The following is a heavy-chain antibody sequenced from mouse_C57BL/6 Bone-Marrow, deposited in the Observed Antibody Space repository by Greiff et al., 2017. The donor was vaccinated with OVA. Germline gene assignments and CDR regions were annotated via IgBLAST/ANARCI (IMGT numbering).Heavy chain of an antibody. CDR3: ARGPLYPWHFDV. D-gene: IGHD2-1*01. CDR2: ISDGGSYT. CDR1: GFTFSSYA. V-gene: IGHV5-4*03. Sequence: EVKLVESGGGLVKPGGSLKLSCAASGFTFSSYAMSWVRQTPEKRLEWVATISDGGSYTYYPDNVKGRFTISRDNAKNNLYLQMSHLKSEDTAMYYCARGPLYPWHFDVWGTGTTVTVSS. J-gene: IGHJ1*03.